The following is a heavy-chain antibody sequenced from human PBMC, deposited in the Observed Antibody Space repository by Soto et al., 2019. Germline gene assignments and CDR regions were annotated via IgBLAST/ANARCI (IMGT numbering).Heavy chain of an antibody. CDR3: AKEEYYDSSGYWGYYYYGMDV. V-gene: IGHV3-30*18. D-gene: IGHD3-22*01. Sequence: GGSLRLSCAASGFTFSRYGMHWVRQAPGKGLEWVAVISYDGSSKYYADSVKGRFTISRDRSKNTLYLQMNSLRAEDTAVYYCAKEEYYDSSGYWGYYYYGMDVWGQGTTVTVSS. J-gene: IGHJ6*02. CDR2: ISYDGSSK. CDR1: GFTFSRYG.